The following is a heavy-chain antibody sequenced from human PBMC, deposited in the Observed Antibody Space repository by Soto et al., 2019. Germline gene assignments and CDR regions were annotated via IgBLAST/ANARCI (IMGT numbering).Heavy chain of an antibody. J-gene: IGHJ3*02. V-gene: IGHV3-64D*06. CDR1: GFTFSSYA. Sequence: GGSLRLSCSASGFTFSSYAMHWVRQAPGKGLEYVSAISSNGCSTYYADSVKGRFTISRDNSKNTLYLQMSSLRAEDTAVYYCVKDRYSISGAFEIWGQGTMVTVSS. CDR3: VKDRYSISGAFEI. CDR2: ISSNGCST. D-gene: IGHD3-9*01.